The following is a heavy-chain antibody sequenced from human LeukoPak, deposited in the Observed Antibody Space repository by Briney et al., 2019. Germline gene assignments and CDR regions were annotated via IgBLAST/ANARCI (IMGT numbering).Heavy chain of an antibody. J-gene: IGHJ4*02. V-gene: IGHV3-23*01. CDR3: AKLYYYDSSCYNDPCFDE. D-gene: IGHD3-22*01. CDR1: GFTFSSYA. CDR2: ISGSGGSI. Sequence: PGGSLRLSCAASGFTFSSYALSWVRQAPGKGLEWVSIISGSGGSIYFADSVKGRFTISRDNSKNTLYLQMNSLRVEDTAVYYCAKLYYYDSSCYNDPCFDECGQGTLVTVSS.